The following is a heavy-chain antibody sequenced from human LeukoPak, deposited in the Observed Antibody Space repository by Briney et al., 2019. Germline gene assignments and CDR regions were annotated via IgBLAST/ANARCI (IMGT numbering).Heavy chain of an antibody. CDR3: AINRSGYYYYMDV. V-gene: IGHV1-69*13. D-gene: IGHD2/OR15-2a*01. Sequence: SVKVSCKASGGTFSSYAISWVRQAPGQGLEWMGGIIPIFGTANYAQKFQGRVTITADESTSTAYMELSSLRSEDTAVYYCAINRSGYYYYMDVWGKGTTVTVSS. CDR2: IIPIFGTA. CDR1: GGTFSSYA. J-gene: IGHJ6*03.